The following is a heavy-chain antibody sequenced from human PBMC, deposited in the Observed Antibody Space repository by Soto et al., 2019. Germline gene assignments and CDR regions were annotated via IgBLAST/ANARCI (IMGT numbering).Heavy chain of an antibody. D-gene: IGHD2-2*01. CDR2: VYYSGST. Sequence: QLPLQESGPGLVKPSETLSITCTVSGGSISSGSYYWGWVRQPPGKGLEWIGGVYYSGSTYYTPSLKGRLTVSVDTSKNQFSLNLMSVTAADTAVYYCARRSGMRVPGASYYIYYGVDVWGRGTTVTVSS. V-gene: IGHV4-39*01. CDR3: ARRSGMRVPGASYYIYYGVDV. J-gene: IGHJ6*02. CDR1: GGSISSGSYY.